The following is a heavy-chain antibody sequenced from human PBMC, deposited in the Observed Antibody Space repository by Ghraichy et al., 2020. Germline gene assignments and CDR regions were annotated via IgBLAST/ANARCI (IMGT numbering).Heavy chain of an antibody. V-gene: IGHV1-2*04. CDR3: ARDQGIVVVTASYGMDV. CDR1: GYTFTGYY. Sequence: ASVKVSCKASGYTFTGYYMHWVRQAPGQGLEWMGWINPNSGGTNYAQKFQGWVTMTRDTSISTAYMELSRLRSDDTAVYYCARDQGIVVVTASYGMDVWGQGTTVTVSS. J-gene: IGHJ6*02. CDR2: INPNSGGT. D-gene: IGHD2-21*02.